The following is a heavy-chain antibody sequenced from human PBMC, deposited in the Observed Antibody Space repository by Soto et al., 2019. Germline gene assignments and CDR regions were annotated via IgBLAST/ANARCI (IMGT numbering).Heavy chain of an antibody. CDR1: GYTFSSYG. CDR3: ARAAGSSTLIFDH. V-gene: IGHV1-18*04. J-gene: IGHJ4*02. CDR2: ITTHNDNT. D-gene: IGHD6-13*01. Sequence: ASVKVSCKASGYTFSSYGISWVRQAPGQGLEWMGWITTHNDNTNYAQKLQGRVTMTTDTSTRTAYMELRSLRSDDTAFYYCARAAGSSTLIFDHWGQGTLVTVSS.